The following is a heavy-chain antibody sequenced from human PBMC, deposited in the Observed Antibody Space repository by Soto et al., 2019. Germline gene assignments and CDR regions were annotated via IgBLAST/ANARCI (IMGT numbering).Heavy chain of an antibody. CDR3: ARDPLWGTAMVLWYFDL. D-gene: IGHD5-18*01. Sequence: QVQLVESGGGVVQPGRSLRLSFAASGFTFSSYAMHWVRQAPGKWLEWVAVISYDGSNKYYADSVKGRFTISRDNSKNTLYLQMNSLRAEDTAVYYCARDPLWGTAMVLWYFDLWGRGTLVTVSS. J-gene: IGHJ2*01. V-gene: IGHV3-30-3*01. CDR1: GFTFSSYA. CDR2: ISYDGSNK.